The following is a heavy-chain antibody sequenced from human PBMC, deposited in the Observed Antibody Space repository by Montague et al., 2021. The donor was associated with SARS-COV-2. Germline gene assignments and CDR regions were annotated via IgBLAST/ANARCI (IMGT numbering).Heavy chain of an antibody. CDR2: INHSGSP. V-gene: IGHV4-34*01. Sequence: SETLSLTCAVYGESVSGFYWGWIRQRPGEGLEWLGEINHSGSPNYYPSLKSRVTMSLDTSKNQFSLKLSSVTAADTAVYFCARGFRTVEMPTISFDYWGQGTLVTVSS. D-gene: IGHD5-24*01. CDR1: GESVSGFY. J-gene: IGHJ4*02. CDR3: ARGFRTVEMPTISFDY.